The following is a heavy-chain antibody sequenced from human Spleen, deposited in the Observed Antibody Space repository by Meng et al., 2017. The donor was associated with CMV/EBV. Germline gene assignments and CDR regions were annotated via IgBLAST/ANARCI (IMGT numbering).Heavy chain of an antibody. CDR3: ARALYSGYDFDY. CDR1: RYTFTSYS. D-gene: IGHD5-12*01. J-gene: IGHJ4*02. CDR2: INPSSGST. Sequence: SCKASRYTFTSYSMHWVRQAPGRRLEWMRIINPSSGSTSYAQKFQGRVTMTRDTSTSTVYMELSSLRSEDTAVYYCARALYSGYDFDYWGQGTLVTVSS. V-gene: IGHV1-46*01.